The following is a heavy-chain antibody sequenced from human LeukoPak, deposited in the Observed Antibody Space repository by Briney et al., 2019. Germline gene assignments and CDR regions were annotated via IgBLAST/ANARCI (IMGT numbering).Heavy chain of an antibody. Sequence: GGSLRLSCAASRFTFSDSYMTWIRQAPGKGLEWVSYISNSGTSIFYADSVKGRFTTSRDNAKSSLYLQMNSLSAEDTAVYYCGRGHWGLDYWGQGALVTVSS. CDR1: RFTFSDSY. J-gene: IGHJ4*02. CDR3: GRGHWGLDY. CDR2: ISNSGTSI. V-gene: IGHV3-11*04. D-gene: IGHD7-27*01.